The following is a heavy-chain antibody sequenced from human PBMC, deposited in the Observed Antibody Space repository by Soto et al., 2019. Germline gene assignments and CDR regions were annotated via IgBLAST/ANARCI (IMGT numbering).Heavy chain of an antibody. J-gene: IGHJ4*02. CDR1: GGSFSGYY. V-gene: IGHV4-34*01. D-gene: IGHD3-10*01. Sequence: QVQLQQWGAGLLKPSETLSLTCAVYGGSFSGYYWSWIRQPPGKGLEWIGEINHSGSTNYNPSLKCRVTISVDTSKNQFSLKLSSVTAADTAVYYCASRYGSGSYYPSYWGQGTLVTVSS. CDR2: INHSGST. CDR3: ASRYGSGSYYPSY.